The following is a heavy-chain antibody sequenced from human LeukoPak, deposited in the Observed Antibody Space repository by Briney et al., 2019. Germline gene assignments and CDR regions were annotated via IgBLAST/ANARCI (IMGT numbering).Heavy chain of an antibody. Sequence: PGGSLRLSCAASGFTFSSYGMHWVRQAPGKGLEWVAVIWYGGSNKYYADSVKGRFTISRDNSKNTLYLQMNSLRAEDTAVYYCVRETYYDFWSGYQRTNAFDIWGQGTMVTVSS. D-gene: IGHD3-3*01. V-gene: IGHV3-33*08. CDR3: VRETYYDFWSGYQRTNAFDI. CDR2: IWYGGSNK. J-gene: IGHJ3*02. CDR1: GFTFSSYG.